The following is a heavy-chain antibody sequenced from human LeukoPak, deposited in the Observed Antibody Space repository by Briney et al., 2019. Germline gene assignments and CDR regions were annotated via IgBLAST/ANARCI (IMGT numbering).Heavy chain of an antibody. D-gene: IGHD6-19*01. CDR1: GGSFSDYY. CDR2: INHTGNT. CDR3: ALSVAGTNFGS. Sequence: SETLSLTCAVFGGSFSDYYWSWIRQPPRKGLEWIGEINHTGNTNYSPSLKSRVTISVDTSKSHFSLKLSSVTAADAAVYYCALSVAGTNFGSWGQGTLVTVSS. J-gene: IGHJ4*02. V-gene: IGHV4-34*01.